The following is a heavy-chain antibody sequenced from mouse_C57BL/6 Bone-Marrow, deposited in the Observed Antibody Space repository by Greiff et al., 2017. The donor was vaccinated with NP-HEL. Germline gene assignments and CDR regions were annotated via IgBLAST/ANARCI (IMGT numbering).Heavy chain of an antibody. V-gene: IGHV1-81*01. CDR2: IYPRSGNT. CDR3: ARHGSRVDY. Sequence: VQGVESGAELARPGASVKLSCKASGYTFTSYGISWVKQRTGQGLEWIGEIYPRSGNTYYNEKFKGKATLTADKSSSTAYMELRSLTSEDSAVYFCARHGSRVDYWGQGTTLTVSS. CDR1: GYTFTSYG. D-gene: IGHD1-1*01. J-gene: IGHJ2*01.